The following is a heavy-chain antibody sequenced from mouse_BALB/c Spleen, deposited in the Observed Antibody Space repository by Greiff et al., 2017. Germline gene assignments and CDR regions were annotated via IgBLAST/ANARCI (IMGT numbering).Heavy chain of an antibody. CDR1: GYTFTSYY. V-gene: IGHV1S56*01. D-gene: IGHD2-4*01. CDR2: IYPGNVNT. J-gene: IGHJ3*01. Sequence: QVQLQQSGPELVKPGASVRISCKASGYTFTSYYIHWVKQRPGQGLEWIGWIYPGNVNTKYNEKFKGKATLTADKSSSTAYMQLSSLTSEDSAVYFCARSTTAYDYEAWFAYWGQGTLVTVSA. CDR3: ARSTTAYDYEAWFAY.